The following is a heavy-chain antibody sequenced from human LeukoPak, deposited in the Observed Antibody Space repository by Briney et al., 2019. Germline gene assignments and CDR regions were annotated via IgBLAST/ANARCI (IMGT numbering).Heavy chain of an antibody. Sequence: GGSLRLSCAGSGFTLSNYWKHWVRQAPGKGLVWVSRINADGSSASYADSVKGRFTISRDNAKNTLYLQMNSLRAEDTAMYYCARDYGRSRDYGMDVWGQGTTVTVSS. CDR1: GFTLSNYW. CDR2: INADGSSA. J-gene: IGHJ6*02. CDR3: ARDYGRSRDYGMDV. V-gene: IGHV3-74*01. D-gene: IGHD3-10*01.